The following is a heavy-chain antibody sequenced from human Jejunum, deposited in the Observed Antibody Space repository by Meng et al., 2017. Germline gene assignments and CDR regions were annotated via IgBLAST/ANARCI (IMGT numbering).Heavy chain of an antibody. Sequence: GESLKISCAASGVTFSDAWMSWVRQAPGKGLESVGRIKSKTGGGTIDYAAPVKGRFTISRDDSKNTVYLQMDSLKTEDTAVYFCTHDSTGYYVFRSWGQGTLVTVSS. J-gene: IGHJ5*02. CDR2: IKSKTGGGTI. CDR1: GVTFSDAW. CDR3: THDSTGYYVFRS. D-gene: IGHD3-22*01. V-gene: IGHV3-15*01.